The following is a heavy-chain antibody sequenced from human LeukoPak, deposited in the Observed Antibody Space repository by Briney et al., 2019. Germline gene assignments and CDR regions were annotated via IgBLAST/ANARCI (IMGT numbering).Heavy chain of an antibody. D-gene: IGHD3-22*01. V-gene: IGHV3-66*01. CDR1: GFTVSSKY. CDR2: IYSGGTT. J-gene: IGHJ2*01. CDR3: STSGSYFDL. Sequence: GGSLRLSCAASGFTVSSKYMNWVRQAPGKGLEWVSVIYSGGTTYYTDSVKGRFTISRDNSKNTIFLQMNSLRAEDTAVYYCSTSGSYFDLWGRGTLVTVSS.